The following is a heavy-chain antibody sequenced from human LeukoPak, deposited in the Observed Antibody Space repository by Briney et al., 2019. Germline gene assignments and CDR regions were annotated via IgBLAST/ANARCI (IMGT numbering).Heavy chain of an antibody. Sequence: GGSLRLSCAASGFTFSSYSMNWVRQAPGKGLEWVSSIGSSSSSIYYADSVKGRFTISRDNAKNSLYLQMNSLGAGDTAVYYCAREGLTVMVEAFDIWGQGTMVTVSS. CDR2: IGSSSSSI. J-gene: IGHJ3*02. D-gene: IGHD5-18*01. CDR1: GFTFSSYS. V-gene: IGHV3-21*01. CDR3: AREGLTVMVEAFDI.